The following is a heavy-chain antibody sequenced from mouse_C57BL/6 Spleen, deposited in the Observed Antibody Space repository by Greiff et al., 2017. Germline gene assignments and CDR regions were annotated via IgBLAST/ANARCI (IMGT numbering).Heavy chain of an antibody. D-gene: IGHD2-4*01. CDR2: ISGGGGNT. CDR3: ARGDDYDPYFDY. J-gene: IGHJ2*01. CDR1: GFTFSSYT. Sequence: VESGGGLVKPGGSLKLSCAASGFTFSSYTMSWVRQTPEKRLEWVATISGGGGNTYYPDSVKGRFTISRDNAKNTLYLQMSSLRSEDTALYYCARGDDYDPYFDYWGQGTTLTVSS. V-gene: IGHV5-9*01.